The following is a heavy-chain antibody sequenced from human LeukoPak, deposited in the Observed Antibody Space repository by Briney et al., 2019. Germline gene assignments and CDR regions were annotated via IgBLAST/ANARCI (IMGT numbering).Heavy chain of an antibody. J-gene: IGHJ4*02. V-gene: IGHV1-18*04. CDR2: ISAHNGNT. D-gene: IGHD1-26*01. CDR3: ARDMDVGGAIDY. CDR1: GYTFTGYY. Sequence: ASVKVSCKASGYTFTGYYMHWVRQAPGQGLEWMGWISAHNGNTNYAQKLQGRVTMTTDTSTSTAYVELRSLRSDDTAVYYCARDMDVGGAIDYWGQGTLVTVSS.